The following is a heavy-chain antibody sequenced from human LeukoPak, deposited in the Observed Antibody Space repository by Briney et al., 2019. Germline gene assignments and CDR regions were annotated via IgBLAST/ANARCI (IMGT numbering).Heavy chain of an antibody. CDR3: AREIPADSSGYYEDYYYYYMDV. V-gene: IGHV4-61*02. J-gene: IGHJ6*03. Sequence: PSEILSLTCTVSGGSISSSSYYWSWIRQPAGKGLEWIGRIYTSGSTNYNPSLKSRVTMSVDTSKNQFSLKLSSVTAADTAVYYCAREIPADSSGYYEDYYYYYMDVWGKGTTVTISS. D-gene: IGHD3-22*01. CDR2: IYTSGST. CDR1: GGSISSSSYY.